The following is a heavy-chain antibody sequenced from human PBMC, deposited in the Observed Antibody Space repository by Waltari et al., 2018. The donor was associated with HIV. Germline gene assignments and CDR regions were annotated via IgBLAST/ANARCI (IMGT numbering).Heavy chain of an antibody. V-gene: IGHV3-30-3*01. CDR2: ISFDGSNK. Sequence: VQLVESGGGVVQPGRSLRLFCAASGFPFSKYAMHWVRQAPGKGLEWVAVISFDGSNKYYADSVKGRLTISRDNSKNTLHLQMNSLRAEDTAVYYCVRDRSLKTWGQGTLVTVSS. D-gene: IGHD3-16*02. CDR3: VRDRSLKT. CDR1: GFPFSKYA. J-gene: IGHJ5*02.